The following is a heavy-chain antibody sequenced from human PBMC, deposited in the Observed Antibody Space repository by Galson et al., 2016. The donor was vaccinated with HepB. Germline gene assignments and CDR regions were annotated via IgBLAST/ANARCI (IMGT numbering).Heavy chain of an antibody. CDR2: LYSGGVT. D-gene: IGHD2-21*01. Sequence: SLRLSCAASGFTVSTTYMTWVRQAPGKGLEWVSVLYSGGVTYYADSVKGRFSISRDNSKNTVYLQMNSLRVEDTAVYYCGRDDHCEGDVCYYGMDVWCQGTTVMVSS. J-gene: IGHJ6*02. V-gene: IGHV3-53*01. CDR1: GFTVSTTY. CDR3: GRDDHCEGDVCYYGMDV.